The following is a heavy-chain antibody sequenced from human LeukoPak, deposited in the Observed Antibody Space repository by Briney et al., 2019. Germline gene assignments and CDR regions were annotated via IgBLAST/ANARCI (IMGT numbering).Heavy chain of an antibody. CDR1: GGSISSYY. J-gene: IGHJ5*02. CDR2: IYTSGST. Sequence: SETLSLTCTVSGGSISSYYWSWIRQPAGKGLEWIGRIYTSGSTNYNPSLNSRVTMSVDTSKNQFSLKLSSVTAADTAVYYCARGLQRGYGSGLNWFDPWGQGTLVTVSS. CDR3: ARGLQRGYGSGLNWFDP. D-gene: IGHD3-10*01. V-gene: IGHV4-4*07.